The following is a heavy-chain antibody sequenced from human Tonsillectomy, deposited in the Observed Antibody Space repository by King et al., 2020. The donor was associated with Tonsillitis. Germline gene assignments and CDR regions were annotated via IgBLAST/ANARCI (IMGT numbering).Heavy chain of an antibody. Sequence: QLQESGPRLVKPSETLSLTCTVSGGSISSYYWSWIRQPPGKGLEWIGNVFYSGSTSYNASLKSRVTISVDTSKNQFSLKLSSVIAADTAVYYCARWRTYYDYWGQGILVTVSS. D-gene: IGHD3-3*01. CDR2: VFYSGST. V-gene: IGHV4-59*01. CDR1: GGSISSYY. J-gene: IGHJ4*02. CDR3: ARWRTYYDY.